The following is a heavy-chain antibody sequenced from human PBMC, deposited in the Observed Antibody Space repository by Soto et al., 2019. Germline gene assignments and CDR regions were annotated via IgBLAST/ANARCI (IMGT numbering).Heavy chain of an antibody. Sequence: QVQLQESGPGLVKPSETLSLTCTVSGGSVTSSSYYWSWIRQPPGKGLEWIGNIYYIGSTDYNPSRKRRVTISIDTSKNQFSLKLNSVTAADTAIYYCARDIVEAGTLGWFDPWGQGTLVTVSS. D-gene: IGHD6-13*01. CDR1: GGSVTSSSYY. J-gene: IGHJ5*02. V-gene: IGHV4-61*01. CDR3: ARDIVEAGTLGWFDP. CDR2: IYYIGST.